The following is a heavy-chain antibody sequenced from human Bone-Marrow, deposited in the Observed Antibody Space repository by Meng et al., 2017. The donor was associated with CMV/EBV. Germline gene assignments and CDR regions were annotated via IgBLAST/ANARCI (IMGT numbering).Heavy chain of an antibody. CDR2: ISGSGDNT. J-gene: IGHJ3*02. Sequence: GESLKISCAASGFTFVTYAMSWVRQAPGKGLEWVSGISGSGDNTYFANSVKGRFTISRDNSKNSLYLQMNSLRAEDTAVYYCARGADFWSGYYNDAFDIWGQGTMVTVSS. D-gene: IGHD3-3*01. CDR3: ARGADFWSGYYNDAFDI. V-gene: IGHV3-23*01. CDR1: GFTFVTYA.